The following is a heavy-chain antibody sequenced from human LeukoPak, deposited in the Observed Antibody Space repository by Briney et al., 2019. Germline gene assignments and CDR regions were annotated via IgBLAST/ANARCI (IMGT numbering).Heavy chain of an antibody. CDR3: ARGLGGGYVNPSDY. J-gene: IGHJ4*02. V-gene: IGHV1-8*01. Sequence: ASVTVSCKPSGYTFHSYDINWVRQATGQGLEWMGWMNPNSGNTGYAQNFQGRVTMTRNTSISTAYMELSSLRSEDTAVYYCARGLGGGYVNPSDYWGQGTLVTVSS. CDR2: MNPNSGNT. CDR1: GYTFHSYD. D-gene: IGHD5-12*01.